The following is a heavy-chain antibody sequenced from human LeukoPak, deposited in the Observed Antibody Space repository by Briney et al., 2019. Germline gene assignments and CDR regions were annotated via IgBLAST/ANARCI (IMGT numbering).Heavy chain of an antibody. CDR3: ASRFDY. V-gene: IGHV3-48*03. J-gene: IGHJ4*02. Sequence: GGSLRLSCAASGFTFSSYEMTWVRQAPGKGLEWVSYISSSGSTRYYADSVKGRFTISRDNAKNSLYLQMNSLRAEDTAVYYCASRFDYWGQGTLVTVSS. CDR1: GFTFSSYE. CDR2: ISSSGSTR.